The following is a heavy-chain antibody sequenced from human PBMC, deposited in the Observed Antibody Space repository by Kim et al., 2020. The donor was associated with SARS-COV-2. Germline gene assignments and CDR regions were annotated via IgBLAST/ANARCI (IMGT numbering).Heavy chain of an antibody. Sequence: SQTLSLTCAISGDSVSSNSAAWNWIRQSPSRGLEWLGRTYYRSKWFNDYAGSVKGRITINPDTSKNQFSLQLNSVTPEDTAVYYCARSPPYYYDNSASFDYWGQGTPVNVSS. CDR1: GDSVSSNSAA. V-gene: IGHV6-1*01. CDR2: TYYRSKWFN. J-gene: IGHJ4*02. CDR3: ARSPPYYYDNSASFDY. D-gene: IGHD3-22*01.